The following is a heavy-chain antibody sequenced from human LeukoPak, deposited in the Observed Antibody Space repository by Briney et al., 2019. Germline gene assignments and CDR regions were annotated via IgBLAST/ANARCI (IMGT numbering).Heavy chain of an antibody. CDR3: AKDLNNGDYTFFDY. Sequence: GGSLRPSCAASGFTFSSYAMSWVRQAPGKGLEWVSAISGSGGSTYYADSVKGRFTISRDNSKNTLYLQMNSLRAEDTAVYYCAKDLNNGDYTFFDYWGQGTLVTVSS. CDR1: GFTFSSYA. D-gene: IGHD4-17*01. J-gene: IGHJ4*02. CDR2: ISGSGGST. V-gene: IGHV3-23*01.